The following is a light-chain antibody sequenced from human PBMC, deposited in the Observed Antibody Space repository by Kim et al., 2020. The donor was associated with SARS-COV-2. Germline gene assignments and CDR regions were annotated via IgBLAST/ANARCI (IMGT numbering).Light chain of an antibody. CDR3: QQSKNFPIT. CDR1: QEIGKH. CDR2: DAS. V-gene: IGKV1-33*01. J-gene: IGKJ5*01. Sequence: ASVGDRVTITGLASQEIGKHLNWHQQKPGKAPKVLIYDASNLEIGAPSRFSGSGSGTDFSFTISSLQPEDMATYYCQQSKNFPITFGQGTRLEIK.